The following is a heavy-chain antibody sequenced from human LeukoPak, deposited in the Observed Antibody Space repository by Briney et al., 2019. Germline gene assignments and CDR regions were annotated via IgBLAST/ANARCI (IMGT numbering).Heavy chain of an antibody. CDR1: GGSISSYY. D-gene: IGHD1-26*01. CDR2: IYYSGST. V-gene: IGHV4-59*01. CDR3: ARTIVGATLAFYFDH. Sequence: SETLSLTCTVSGGSISSYYWSWIRQPPGKGLEWIGYIYYSGSTNYNPSLRSRVTVSVDTSKNQFSLKLSSVTAADTAVYYCARTIVGATLAFYFDHWGQGILVTVSS. J-gene: IGHJ4*02.